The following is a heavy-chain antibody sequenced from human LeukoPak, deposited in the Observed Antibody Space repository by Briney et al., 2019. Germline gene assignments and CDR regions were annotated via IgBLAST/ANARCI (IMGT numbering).Heavy chain of an antibody. D-gene: IGHD3-10*01. V-gene: IGHV1-69*01. CDR2: IITIFGTA. J-gene: IGHJ6*03. CDR1: GGTFSNYG. CDR3: AIHYYGAGSPLYYMDV. Sequence: AVKASCKTSGGTFSNYGISWVRQAPGQGLEWIGAIITIFGTANYAQKFKGRVTITADESTSTAYMELSSLRSEDTAVYYCAIHYYGAGSPLYYMDVWGKGTTVTISS.